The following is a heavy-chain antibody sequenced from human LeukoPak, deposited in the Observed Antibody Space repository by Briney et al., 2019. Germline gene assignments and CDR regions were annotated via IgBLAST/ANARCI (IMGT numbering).Heavy chain of an antibody. Sequence: GRSLRLSCAASGFTFSSYAMHWVRQVPGKGLEWVAVISYDGSNKYYADSVKGRFTISRDNSKNTLYLQMNSLRAEDTAVYYCARDGGAYCSSTSCPYYFDYWGQGTLVTVSS. CDR3: ARDGGAYCSSTSCPYYFDY. CDR2: ISYDGSNK. J-gene: IGHJ4*02. V-gene: IGHV3-30*04. D-gene: IGHD2-2*01. CDR1: GFTFSSYA.